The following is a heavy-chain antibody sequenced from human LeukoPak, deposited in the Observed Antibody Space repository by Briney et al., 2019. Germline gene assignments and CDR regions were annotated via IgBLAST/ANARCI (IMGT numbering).Heavy chain of an antibody. D-gene: IGHD2-2*01. CDR2: IKQDGSAK. V-gene: IGHV3-7*03. CDR3: AKMPDFDY. Sequence: PGGSLRLSCAASGFTFNTYTMNWVRQAPGKGLEWVANIKQDGSAKNYVDSVKGRFAISRDNAKNSLYLQMNSLRSEDTAVYYCAKMPDFDYWGQGTLVTVSS. CDR1: GFTFNTYT. J-gene: IGHJ4*02.